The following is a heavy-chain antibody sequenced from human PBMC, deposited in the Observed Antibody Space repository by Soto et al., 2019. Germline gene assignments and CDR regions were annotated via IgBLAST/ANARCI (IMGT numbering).Heavy chain of an antibody. J-gene: IGHJ4*02. D-gene: IGHD6-13*01. CDR1: GYTFTSYS. V-gene: IGHV1-18*01. CDR3: ARDLAAAGPFDY. CDR2: INPYNGNT. Sequence: QVQMVQSGDEVKKPGASVKVSCKASGYTFTSYSISWVRQAPGQGLEWMGWINPYNGNTNYAQKLQGRVTMTTDTSTSTAYMELRSLRSDDTAVYYCARDLAAAGPFDYWGQGTLVTVSS.